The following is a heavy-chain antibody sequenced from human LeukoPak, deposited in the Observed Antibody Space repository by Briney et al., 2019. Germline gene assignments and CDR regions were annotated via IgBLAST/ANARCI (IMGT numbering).Heavy chain of an antibody. V-gene: IGHV3-23*01. D-gene: IGHD1-14*01. CDR2: IRASVSGT. CDR1: GFTFSSYG. J-gene: IGHJ4*02. CDR3: AKDLNNNGRGFDY. Sequence: GGSLRFSCAASGFTFSSYGLSWVRQAPGKGLEWVAAIRASVSGTYYADSVQGRFIISRDNSKNTLYLQMDRLRADDTAVYYCAKDLNNNGRGFDYWGQGTLVTVSS.